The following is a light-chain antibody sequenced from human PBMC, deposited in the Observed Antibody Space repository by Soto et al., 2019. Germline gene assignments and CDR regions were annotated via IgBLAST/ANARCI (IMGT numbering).Light chain of an antibody. V-gene: IGLV2-8*01. CDR1: SSDVGAYNY. CDR2: EVN. CDR3: SSYAGSNNFWV. Sequence: QSALTQPPSASGSPGQSVTISCTGTSSDVGAYNYVSWYQQHPDKAPKLMIYEVNKRPSGVPDRFSGSKSGNTASLTVSGLQAEDEADYYCSSYAGSNNFWVFGGGTKVTVL. J-gene: IGLJ3*02.